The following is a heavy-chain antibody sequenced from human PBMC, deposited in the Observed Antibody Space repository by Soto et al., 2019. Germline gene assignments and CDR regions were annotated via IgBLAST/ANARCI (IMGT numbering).Heavy chain of an antibody. CDR2: VYHTGRT. CDR3: ARDDTKGLLEF. V-gene: IGHV4-59*01. CDR1: TDSMRTYS. J-gene: IGHJ4*02. Sequence: QVQLQESGPGLVRPAETLSLICSVSTDSMRTYSWTWIRQSPGKGLEWIGYVYHTGRTEYNPSLESRVTISIVMSKNQFSLQLTSVTAADTAVYFCARDDTKGLLEFWGQGTLVSVSS.